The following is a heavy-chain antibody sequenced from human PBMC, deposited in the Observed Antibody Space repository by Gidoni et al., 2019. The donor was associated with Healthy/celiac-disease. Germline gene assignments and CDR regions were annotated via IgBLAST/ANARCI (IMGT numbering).Heavy chain of an antibody. CDR2: ISAYNGNT. CDR1: GYTFTSYG. J-gene: IGHJ4*02. Sequence: QVQLVQSGAEVKKPGASVKVSCKASGYTFTSYGISWVRQAPGQGLEWMGWISAYNGNTNYAQKLQGRVTMTTDTSTSTAYMELRSLRSDDTAVYYCARDLRTYYYDSSGYPDFDYWGQGTLVTVSS. D-gene: IGHD3-22*01. CDR3: ARDLRTYYYDSSGYPDFDY. V-gene: IGHV1-18*01.